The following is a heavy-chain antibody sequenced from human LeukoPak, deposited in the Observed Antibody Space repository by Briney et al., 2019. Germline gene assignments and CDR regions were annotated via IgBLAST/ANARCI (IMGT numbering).Heavy chain of an antibody. V-gene: IGHV3-33*01. CDR2: IWYDGSNK. CDR1: GFTFSSYG. J-gene: IGHJ6*02. Sequence: GGSLRLSCAASGFTFSSYGMHWVRQAPGKGLEWVALIWYDGSNKYYADSVKGRLTISRDNSKNTLYLQMNSLRAEDTAVYYCVHCGGDCYPCCGMDVWGQGTTVTVSS. CDR3: VHCGGDCYPCCGMDV. D-gene: IGHD2-21*02.